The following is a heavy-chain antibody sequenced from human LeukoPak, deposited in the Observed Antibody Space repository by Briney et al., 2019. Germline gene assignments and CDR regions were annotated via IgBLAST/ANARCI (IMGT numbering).Heavy chain of an antibody. CDR1: GGSFSGYY. CDR2: INHSGST. V-gene: IGHV4-34*01. J-gene: IGHJ4*02. D-gene: IGHD1-26*01. CDR3: ARVLRYSGSIDY. Sequence: PSETLSLTCAVYGGSFSGYYWSWMRQPPGKGLEWIGEINHSGSTNYNPSLKSRVTISVDTSKNQFSLKLSSVTAADTAVYYCARVLRYSGSIDYWGQGTLVTVSS.